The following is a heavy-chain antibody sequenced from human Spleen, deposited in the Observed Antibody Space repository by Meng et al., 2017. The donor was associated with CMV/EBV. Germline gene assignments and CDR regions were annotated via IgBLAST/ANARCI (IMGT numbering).Heavy chain of an antibody. D-gene: IGHD3-3*01. J-gene: IGHJ5*02. CDR3: AKDKDQLRFLEWLNNWFDP. CDR2: IRYDGSNK. CDR1: SSYG. V-gene: IGHV3-30*02. Sequence: SSYGMHWVRQAPGKGLEWVAFIRYDGSNKYYADSVKGRFTISRGNSKNTLYLQMNSLRAEDTAVYYCAKDKDQLRFLEWLNNWFDPWGQGTLVTVSS.